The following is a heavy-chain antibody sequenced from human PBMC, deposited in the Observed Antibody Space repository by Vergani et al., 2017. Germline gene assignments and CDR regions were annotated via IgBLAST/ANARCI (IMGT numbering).Heavy chain of an antibody. V-gene: IGHV3-9*01. CDR3: TKGSVYYHDSAGHGYDPYTGFDL. J-gene: IGHJ3*01. Sequence: EVQLLESGGDLVQPGGSLRLSCEASGITFWKFGMHGVRQGPGKGLEWVSGISWNSGAVDYADSVRGRFTISRDNAKNSLFLEMNSLRFEDTAVYFCTKGSVYYHDSAGHGYDPYTGFDLWGQGTLVTVSS. CDR1: GITFWKFG. CDR2: ISWNSGAV. D-gene: IGHD5-12*01.